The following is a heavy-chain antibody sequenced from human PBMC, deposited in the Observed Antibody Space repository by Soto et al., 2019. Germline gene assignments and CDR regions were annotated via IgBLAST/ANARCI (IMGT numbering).Heavy chain of an antibody. D-gene: IGHD5-12*01. V-gene: IGHV4-61*08. J-gene: IGHJ6*03. CDR3: ARGRRVATKYYYYYYMDV. CDR1: GGSNSSGGYY. Sequence: PSETLSLTCTFSGGSNSSGGYYWSWIRQHPGKGLEWIGYIYYSGSTNYNPSLKSRVTISVDTSKNQFSLKLSSVTAADTAVYYCARGRRVATKYYYYYYMDVWGQGTLVTVSS. CDR2: IYYSGST.